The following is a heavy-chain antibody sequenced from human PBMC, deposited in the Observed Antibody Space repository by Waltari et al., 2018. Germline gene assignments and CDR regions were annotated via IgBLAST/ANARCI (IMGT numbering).Heavy chain of an antibody. V-gene: IGHV1-2*02. CDR1: GYTFTGYY. CDR3: ARSVDTALGFILDY. CDR2: INPNSGGT. J-gene: IGHJ4*02. D-gene: IGHD5-18*01. Sequence: QVQLVQSGAEVKKPGASVKVSCKASGYTFTGYYMHWVRQAPGQGLEWMGWINPNSGGTNYAQKFQGRVTMTRDTSKNQFSLKLSSVTAADTAVYYCARSVDTALGFILDYWGQGTLVTVSS.